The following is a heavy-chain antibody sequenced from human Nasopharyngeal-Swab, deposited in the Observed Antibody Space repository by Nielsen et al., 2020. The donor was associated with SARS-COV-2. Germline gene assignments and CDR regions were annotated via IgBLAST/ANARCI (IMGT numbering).Heavy chain of an antibody. CDR1: GFTFSSYS. Sequence: GGSLRLSCAASGFTFSSYSMNWVRQAPGKGLEWVSSISSSSSYIYYADSVKGRFTISRDNAKNSLYLQMNSLRAEDTAVYYCARSKHSGSYYYGMDVWGQGTTVTVPS. D-gene: IGHD1-26*01. CDR2: ISSSSSYI. J-gene: IGHJ6*02. V-gene: IGHV3-21*01. CDR3: ARSKHSGSYYYGMDV.